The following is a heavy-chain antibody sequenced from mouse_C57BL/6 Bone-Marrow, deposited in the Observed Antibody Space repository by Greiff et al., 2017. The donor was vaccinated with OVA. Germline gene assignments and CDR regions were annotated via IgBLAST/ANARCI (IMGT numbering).Heavy chain of an antibody. V-gene: IGHV5-9*01. J-gene: IGHJ3*01. CDR2: ISGGGGNT. CDR3: ARLSFYWFAY. Sequence: EVKLVESGGGLVKPGGSLKLSCAASGFTFSSYTMSWVRQTPEKRLEWVATISGGGGNTYYPDSVKGRFTISRDNAKNTLYLQMSSLRSEDTALYSCARLSFYWFAYWGQGTLVTVSA. CDR1: GFTFSSYT.